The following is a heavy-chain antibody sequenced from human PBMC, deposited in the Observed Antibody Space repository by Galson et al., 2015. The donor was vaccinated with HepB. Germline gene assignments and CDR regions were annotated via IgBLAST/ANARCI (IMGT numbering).Heavy chain of an antibody. CDR1: GGSFSGYY. Sequence: SATLSLTCAVYGGSFSGYYWSWIRQPPGKGLEWIGEINHSGSTNYNPSLKSRVTISVDTSKNQFSLKLSSVTAADTAVYYCARGYPAIFGVVIRPDDAFDIWGQGTMVTVSS. D-gene: IGHD3-3*01. V-gene: IGHV4-34*01. CDR3: ARGYPAIFGVVIRPDDAFDI. CDR2: INHSGST. J-gene: IGHJ3*02.